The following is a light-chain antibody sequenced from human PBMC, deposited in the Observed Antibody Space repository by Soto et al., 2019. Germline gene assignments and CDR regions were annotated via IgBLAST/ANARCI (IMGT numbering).Light chain of an antibody. CDR2: SNN. CDR3: AAWDVSLNGPL. V-gene: IGLV1-44*01. Sequence: QPVLTQPPSASGTPGQRVTISCSGGSSNIGRTTVNWYQQLPGTAPKLLIYSNNQRPSGVPDRFSGSKSGTSASLTISELQSEDESDYYCAAWDVSLNGPLFGGGTKVTVL. J-gene: IGLJ2*01. CDR1: SSNIGRTT.